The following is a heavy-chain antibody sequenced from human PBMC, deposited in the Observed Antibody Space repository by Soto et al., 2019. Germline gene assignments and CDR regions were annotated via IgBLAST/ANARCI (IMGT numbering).Heavy chain of an antibody. D-gene: IGHD1-1*01. V-gene: IGHV3-33*01. CDR2: IWYDGSNK. Sequence: GGSLRLSCAASGFTFSSYGMHWVRQAPGKGLEWVAVIWYDGSNKYYADSVKGRFTISRDNSKNTLYLQMNSLRAEDTALYYCARATGTAPKYYYYMDVWGKGTTVTVSS. J-gene: IGHJ6*03. CDR3: ARATGTAPKYYYYMDV. CDR1: GFTFSSYG.